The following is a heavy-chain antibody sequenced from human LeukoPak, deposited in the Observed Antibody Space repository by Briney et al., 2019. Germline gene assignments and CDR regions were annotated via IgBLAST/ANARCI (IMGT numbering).Heavy chain of an antibody. Sequence: SETLSLTCTVSGGSISSGSYYWSWIRQPAGKGLEWIGRIYTSGSTNYNPSLKSRVTISVDTSKNQFSLKLSSVTAADTAVYYCARVLRGRVGATIDYWGQGTLVTVSS. CDR1: GGSISSGSYY. D-gene: IGHD1-26*01. V-gene: IGHV4-61*02. CDR3: ARVLRGRVGATIDY. J-gene: IGHJ4*02. CDR2: IYTSGST.